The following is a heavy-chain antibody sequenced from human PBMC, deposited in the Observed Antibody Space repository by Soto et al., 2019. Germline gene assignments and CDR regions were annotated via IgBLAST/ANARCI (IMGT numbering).Heavy chain of an antibody. V-gene: IGHV4-34*01. CDR3: ARVTGPVSAIDY. CDR2: INHSGST. J-gene: IGHJ4*02. D-gene: IGHD1-20*01. CDR1: GGSFSGYY. Sequence: SETLSLTCAVYGGSFSGYYWSWIRQPPGKGLEWIGEINHSGSTNYNPSLKSRVTISVDTSKNQFSLKLSSVTAADTAVYYCARVTGPVSAIDYWGQGTLVTVPA.